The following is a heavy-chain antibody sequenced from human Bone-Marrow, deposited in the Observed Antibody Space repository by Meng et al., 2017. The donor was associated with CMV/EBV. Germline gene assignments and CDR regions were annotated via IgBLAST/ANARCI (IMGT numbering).Heavy chain of an antibody. V-gene: IGHV4-39*07. CDR1: GGSISSSSYY. J-gene: IGHJ4*02. D-gene: IGHD6-13*01. Sequence: SETLSLTCTVSGGSISSSSYYWGWIRQPPGKGLEWIGEINHSGSTNYNPFLKSRVTISVDTSKNQFSLKLSSVTAADTAVYYCALAAAGTAPDYWGQGTLVTVSS. CDR3: ALAAAGTAPDY. CDR2: INHSGST.